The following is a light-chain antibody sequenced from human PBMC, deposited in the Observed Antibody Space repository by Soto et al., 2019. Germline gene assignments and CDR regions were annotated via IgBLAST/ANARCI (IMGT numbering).Light chain of an antibody. Sequence: QSVLTQPPSASGSPGQSVTISCTGTSSDVGGYNYVSWYQQHPGKAPKLMIYEVTKRPSGVPDRFSGSKSGNTASLTVSGLQAGDAADYYCSSYAGSNNFVFGTGTKLTVL. CDR1: SSDVGGYNY. V-gene: IGLV2-8*01. J-gene: IGLJ1*01. CDR2: EVT. CDR3: SSYAGSNNFV.